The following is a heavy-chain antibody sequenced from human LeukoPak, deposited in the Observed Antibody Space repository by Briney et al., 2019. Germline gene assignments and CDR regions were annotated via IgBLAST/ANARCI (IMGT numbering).Heavy chain of an antibody. CDR2: IIPIFGTA. V-gene: IGHV1-69*01. CDR1: GGTFSSYA. Sequence: SVKVSCKASGGTFSSYAISWVRQAPGQGLEWMGGIIPIFGTANYAQKFQGRVTITADESTGTAYMELSSLRSEDTAVYYCARGTVTTATRYMDVWGKGTTVTVSS. D-gene: IGHD4-17*01. CDR3: ARGTVTTATRYMDV. J-gene: IGHJ6*03.